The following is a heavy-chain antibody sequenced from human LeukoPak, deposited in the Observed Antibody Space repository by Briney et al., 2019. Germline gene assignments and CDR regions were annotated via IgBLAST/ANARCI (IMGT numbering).Heavy chain of an antibody. V-gene: IGHV3-66*01. J-gene: IGHJ6*02. Sequence: GGSLRLSCAASGFTVSSNYMSWVRQAPGKGLEWLSVICSGGSTYYADSVKGRFTISRDNPKNTVYLQMNSLRAEDTAVYYCASLSSLTTVTGYYYYGMDVWGQGTTVTVSS. CDR2: ICSGGST. D-gene: IGHD4-11*01. CDR1: GFTVSSNY. CDR3: ASLSSLTTVTGYYYYGMDV.